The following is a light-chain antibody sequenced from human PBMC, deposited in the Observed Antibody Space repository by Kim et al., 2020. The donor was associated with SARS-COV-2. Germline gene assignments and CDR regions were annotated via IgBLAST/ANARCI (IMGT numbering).Light chain of an antibody. CDR2: YDS. CDR1: NIGSKS. Sequence: SYELTQPPSVSVAPGKTARITCGGNNIGSKSVHWYQQKPGQAPVLVIYYDSDRPSGIPERFSGSNSGNTATLTISRVEAGDEAHYYCQVWDSSSDHYVFG. V-gene: IGLV3-21*04. CDR3: QVWDSSSDHYV. J-gene: IGLJ1*01.